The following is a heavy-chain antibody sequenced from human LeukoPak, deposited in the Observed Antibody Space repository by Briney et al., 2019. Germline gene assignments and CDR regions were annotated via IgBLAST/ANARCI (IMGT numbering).Heavy chain of an antibody. CDR1: GYTFTDYY. Sequence: GASVKVSCKASGYTFTDYYMHWVRQAPGQGLEWMGWMNPNSGNTGYAQKFQGRVTMTRNTSISTAYMELSSLRSEDTAVYYCARDQSLGYCSGGSCLTPDYWGQGTLVTVSS. V-gene: IGHV1-8*02. CDR2: MNPNSGNT. J-gene: IGHJ4*02. CDR3: ARDQSLGYCSGGSCLTPDY. D-gene: IGHD2-15*01.